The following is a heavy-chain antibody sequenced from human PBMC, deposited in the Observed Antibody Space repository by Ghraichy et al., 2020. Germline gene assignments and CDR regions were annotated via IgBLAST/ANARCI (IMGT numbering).Heavy chain of an antibody. Sequence: ASVKVSCKASGYTFTGYYMHWVRQAPGQGLEWMGWINPNSGGTNYAQKFQGRVTMTRDTSISTAYMELSRLRSDDTAVYYCAREDLERRWFDPWGQGTLVTVSS. V-gene: IGHV1-2*02. D-gene: IGHD1-1*01. CDR1: GYTFTGYY. J-gene: IGHJ5*02. CDR2: INPNSGGT. CDR3: AREDLERRWFDP.